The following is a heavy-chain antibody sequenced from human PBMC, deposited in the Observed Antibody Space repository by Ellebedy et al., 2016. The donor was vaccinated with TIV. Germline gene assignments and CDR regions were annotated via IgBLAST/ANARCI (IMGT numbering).Heavy chain of an antibody. Sequence: AASVNVSCKASGYTFTRYYMHWVRQAPGQGLEWMGIVNPSGGSTSYAQKLQGRVTMTRDTFTSTVYMELSSLRSEDTAVYYCARDDLEDFWSGYPDYWGQGTLVTVSS. CDR1: GYTFTRYY. D-gene: IGHD3-3*01. CDR2: VNPSGGST. J-gene: IGHJ4*02. CDR3: ARDDLEDFWSGYPDY. V-gene: IGHV1-46*04.